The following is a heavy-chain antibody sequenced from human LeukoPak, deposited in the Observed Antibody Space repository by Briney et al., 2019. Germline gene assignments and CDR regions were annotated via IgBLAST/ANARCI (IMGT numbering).Heavy chain of an antibody. V-gene: IGHV3-30-3*01. Sequence: GGSLRLSCAASGFTFSSYAMHWVRQAPGKGLEWVAVISYDGSNKYYADSVKGRFTISRDNSKSTLYLQMNSLRAEDTAVYYCARGGDYAEYDYWGQGTLVTVSS. D-gene: IGHD4-17*01. CDR1: GFTFSSYA. J-gene: IGHJ4*02. CDR2: ISYDGSNK. CDR3: ARGGDYAEYDY.